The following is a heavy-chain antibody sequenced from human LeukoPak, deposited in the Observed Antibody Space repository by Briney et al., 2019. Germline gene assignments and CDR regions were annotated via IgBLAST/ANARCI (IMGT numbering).Heavy chain of an antibody. CDR2: IASDGNNK. CDR3: AKAGAYDSSGYYYYLDY. V-gene: IGHV3-30*18. CDR1: GFTLSTFG. J-gene: IGHJ4*02. D-gene: IGHD3-22*01. Sequence: GGSLRLSCAASGFTLSTFGNHWVRQAPGKGLEWVASIASDGNNKYYVGSVEGRFTISRDNSRNTLYLQMNSLRTEDTAVYYCAKAGAYDSSGYYYYLDYWGQGTLVTVPS.